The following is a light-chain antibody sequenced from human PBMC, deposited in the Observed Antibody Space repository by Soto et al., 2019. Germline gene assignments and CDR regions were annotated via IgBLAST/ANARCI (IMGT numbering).Light chain of an antibody. Sequence: DIVMTQSPDSLAVSLGERATINCKSSQSVLYSSNNKNYLAWYQQKPGQPPKALIYWASTRESGVPDRFSGSGSGTDFTLTISSLQAEDVEVYYSQQYYTTQWKFVHGTKVDI. CDR2: WAS. J-gene: IGKJ1*01. CDR3: QQYYTTQWK. CDR1: QSVLYSSNNKNY. V-gene: IGKV4-1*01.